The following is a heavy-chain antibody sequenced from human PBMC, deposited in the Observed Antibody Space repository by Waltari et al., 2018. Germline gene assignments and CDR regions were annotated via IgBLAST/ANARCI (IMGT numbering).Heavy chain of an antibody. Sequence: QVQLVESGGGVVQPGRSLRLSCAASGFTFSSHALHWVRQTPGKGLEWVAVTSYDESNKFYADAVKGRFTISRDNAKNTLYLQMNSLGPEDTAVYYCARDPELWPTAIDYWGQGTLVTVSS. CDR1: GFTFSSHA. J-gene: IGHJ4*02. CDR2: TSYDESNK. CDR3: ARDPELWPTAIDY. V-gene: IGHV3-30*01. D-gene: IGHD6-19*01.